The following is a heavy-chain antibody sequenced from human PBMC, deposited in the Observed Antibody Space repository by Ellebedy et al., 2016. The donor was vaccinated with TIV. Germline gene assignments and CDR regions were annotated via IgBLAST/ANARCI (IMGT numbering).Heavy chain of an antibody. CDR1: GYNFSSYW. D-gene: IGHD3-22*01. J-gene: IGHJ6*02. CDR3: ARYDSSGHFYYYYGMDV. CDR2: IDPSDSNI. Sequence: PGGSLRLSCQGSGYNFSSYWISWVRQMPGKGLEWMGRIDPSDSNINYSPSFQGHVTISADKSISTAYLHWSSLKASDTAMYYCARYDSSGHFYYYYGMDVWGQGTTVTVSS. V-gene: IGHV5-10-1*01.